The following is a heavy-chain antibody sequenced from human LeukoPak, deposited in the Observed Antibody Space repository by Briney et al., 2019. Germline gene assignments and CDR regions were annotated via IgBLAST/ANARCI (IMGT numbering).Heavy chain of an antibody. CDR3: AKAAAAAESYFDY. CDR1: ESTFSSYA. CDR2: ISGSVGST. V-gene: IGHV3-23*01. J-gene: IGHJ4*02. D-gene: IGHD6-13*01. Sequence: GGSLRLSCAASESTFSSYAMSWVRQAPGKGLEWVSAISGSVGSTYYADSVKGRFTISRDNSKNTLYLQMNSLRAEDTAVYYCAKAAAAAESYFDYWGQGTLVTVSS.